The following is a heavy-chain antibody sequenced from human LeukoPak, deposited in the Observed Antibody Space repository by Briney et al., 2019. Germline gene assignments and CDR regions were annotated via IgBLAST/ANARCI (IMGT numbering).Heavy chain of an antibody. J-gene: IGHJ5*02. CDR2: ISAYNGNT. CDR1: GYTFTSYG. V-gene: IGHV1-18*01. D-gene: IGHD5-18*01. Sequence: ASVKVSCKASGYTFTSYGISWVRQAPGQGLEWMGWISAYNGNTNYAQKLQGRVTMTTDTSTSTAYMELRSLRSDDTAVYYCARRLPKYSYGYLDPWGQGTLVTVSS. CDR3: ARRLPKYSYGYLDP.